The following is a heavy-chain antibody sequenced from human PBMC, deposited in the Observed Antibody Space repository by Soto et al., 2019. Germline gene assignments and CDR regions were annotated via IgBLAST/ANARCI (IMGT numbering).Heavy chain of an antibody. CDR1: GFTFDDYA. CDR3: AKVGPDSSGSYYAFDI. CDR2: ISWNSGSI. Sequence: GGSLRLSCAASGFTFDDYAMHWVRQAPGKGLEWVSGISWNSGSIGYADSVKGRFTISRDNAKNSLYLQMNSLRAEDTALYYCAKVGPDSSGSYYAFDIWGQGTMVTVSS. D-gene: IGHD1-26*01. V-gene: IGHV3-9*01. J-gene: IGHJ3*02.